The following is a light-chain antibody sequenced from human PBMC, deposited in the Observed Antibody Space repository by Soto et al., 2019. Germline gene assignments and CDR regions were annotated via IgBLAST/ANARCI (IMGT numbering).Light chain of an antibody. CDR3: QQYNNWPRT. J-gene: IGKJ1*01. CDR1: QSVSSY. Sequence: EIVLTQSPATLSLSPGERATLSCRASQSVSSYLAWYQQKPGQAPRLLISGAATRATGIPARFSGRGSGTEFTLTVSSLQSEDFAVYYCQQYNNWPRTFGQGTKVDIK. V-gene: IGKV3-15*01. CDR2: GAA.